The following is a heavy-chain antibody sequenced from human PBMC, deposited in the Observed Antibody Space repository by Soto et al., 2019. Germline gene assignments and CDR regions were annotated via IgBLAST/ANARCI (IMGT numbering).Heavy chain of an antibody. Sequence: GGSLRLSCAASGFTFSSYAMSWVRQAPGKGLEWVSGISGSGGSTYYADSVKGRFTISRDNSKNTLYLQLDSLRAEDTAIYYCAKGRRSGTTPPFDPWGQGTLVTVSS. J-gene: IGHJ5*02. CDR1: GFTFSSYA. V-gene: IGHV3-23*01. CDR2: ISGSGGST. CDR3: AKGRRSGTTPPFDP. D-gene: IGHD1-1*01.